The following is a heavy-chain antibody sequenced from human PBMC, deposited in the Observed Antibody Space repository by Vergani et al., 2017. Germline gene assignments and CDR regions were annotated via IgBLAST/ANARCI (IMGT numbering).Heavy chain of an antibody. CDR2: ISYDGSNK. J-gene: IGHJ6*02. V-gene: IGHV3-30-3*01. CDR1: GFTFSSYA. Sequence: VQLVESGGGLVQPGGSLRLSCAASGFTFSSYAIHWVRRAPGKGLEWVAVISYDGSNKYYADSVKGRFTISRDNSKNTLYLQMNSLRAEDTAVYYCARDSLARPFYYYYGMDVWGQGTTVTVSS. CDR3: ARDSLARPFYYYYGMDV. D-gene: IGHD6-6*01.